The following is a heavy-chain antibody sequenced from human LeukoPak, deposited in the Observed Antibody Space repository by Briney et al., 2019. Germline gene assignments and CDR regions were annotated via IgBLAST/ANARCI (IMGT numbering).Heavy chain of an antibody. J-gene: IGHJ3*02. CDR1: GGSISSGGYY. D-gene: IGHD2-15*01. CDR3: ARDCSGGSCYGAFDI. V-gene: IGHV4-30-4*01. Sequence: SETLSLTCTVSGGSISSGGYYWSWIRQPPGKGLEWIGYIYDSGSTYYNPSLKSRITISVDTSENRFSLKLSSVTATDTAVYYCARDCSGGSCYGAFDIWGQGTMVTVSS. CDR2: IYDSGST.